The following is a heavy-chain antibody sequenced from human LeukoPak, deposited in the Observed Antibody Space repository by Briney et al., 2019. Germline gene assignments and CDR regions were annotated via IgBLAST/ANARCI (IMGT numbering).Heavy chain of an antibody. V-gene: IGHV3-7*03. Sequence: GGSLRLSCAASGFTFSSHWMSWVRQAPGKGLEWVANIKQDGSEKYYVDSVKGRFTISRDNAKNSLYLQMNSLRAEDTAVYYCARDFQGFDYWGQGTLVTVSS. J-gene: IGHJ4*02. CDR1: GFTFSSHW. CDR3: ARDFQGFDY. CDR2: IKQDGSEK.